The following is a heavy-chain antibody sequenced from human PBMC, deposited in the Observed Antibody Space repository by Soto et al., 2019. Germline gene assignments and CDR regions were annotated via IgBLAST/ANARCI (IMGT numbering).Heavy chain of an antibody. V-gene: IGHV3-30-3*01. CDR1: GFTFSSYA. CDR2: ISYDGSNK. CDR3: ARENLSWFDP. J-gene: IGHJ5*02. Sequence: QVQLVESGGGVVQPGRSLRLSCAASGFTFSSYAMHWVRQAPGKGLEWVAVISYDGSNKYYADSVKGRFTISRDNSKNTQYLQMNSLRAEDTAVYYCARENLSWFDPWGQGTLVTVSS.